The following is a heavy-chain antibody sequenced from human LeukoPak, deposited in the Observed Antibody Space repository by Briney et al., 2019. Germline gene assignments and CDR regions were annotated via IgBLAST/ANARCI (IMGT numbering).Heavy chain of an antibody. Sequence: GGSLRLSCAASGFIFSGYAMGWVRKAPGKGLEWVAFIRYDGSNKYYVDSVKGRFTISRDNSENTLHLQMNSLRAEDTAVYYCAKDHLGDYYYYMDVWGNGTTVTVSS. V-gene: IGHV3-30*02. CDR3: AKDHLGDYYYYMDV. CDR1: GFIFSGYA. J-gene: IGHJ6*03. CDR2: IRYDGSNK. D-gene: IGHD3-16*01.